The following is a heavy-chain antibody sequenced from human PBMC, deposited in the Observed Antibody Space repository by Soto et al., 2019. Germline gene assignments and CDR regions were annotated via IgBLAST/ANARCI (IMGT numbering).Heavy chain of an antibody. CDR2: IYYSGST. CDR3: ARARKHSSGWDY. Sequence: TLSLTCTVSGGSISSYYWGWIRQPPGKGLEWIGYIYYSGSTNYNPSLKSRVTISVDTSKNQFSLKLSSVTAADTAVYYCARARKHSSGWDYWGQGTLVTVS. J-gene: IGHJ4*02. D-gene: IGHD6-19*01. CDR1: GGSISSYY. V-gene: IGHV4-59*01.